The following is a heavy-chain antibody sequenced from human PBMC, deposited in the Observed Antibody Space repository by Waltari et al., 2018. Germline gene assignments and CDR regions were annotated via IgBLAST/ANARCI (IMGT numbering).Heavy chain of an antibody. CDR1: GGSISSYY. CDR3: ARVKDYYDSSGYRVTVFDY. Sequence: QVQLQESGPGLVKPSETLSLTCTVSGGSISSYYWSWIRQPPGKGLEWIGYIYYSGSTNYHPALKSRVTISVDASKNQFSLKLSSVTAADTAVYYCARVKDYYDSSGYRVTVFDYWGQGTLVTVSS. J-gene: IGHJ4*02. CDR2: IYYSGST. D-gene: IGHD3-22*01. V-gene: IGHV4-59*01.